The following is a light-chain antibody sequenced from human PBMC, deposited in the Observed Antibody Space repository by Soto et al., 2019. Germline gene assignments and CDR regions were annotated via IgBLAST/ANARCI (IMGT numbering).Light chain of an antibody. V-gene: IGKV1-33*01. J-gene: IGKJ5*01. CDR2: HAS. CDR1: HNITNN. CDR3: QQLNSYPLT. Sequence: DIQMTQSPSSLSASIGDRVTINCQASHNITNNLSWYQQKTGKAPNLLIYHASKLAKGVTSTFSGRGSGTDFSFIITSLQREELATYDCQQLNSYPLTFGRGTRLEIK.